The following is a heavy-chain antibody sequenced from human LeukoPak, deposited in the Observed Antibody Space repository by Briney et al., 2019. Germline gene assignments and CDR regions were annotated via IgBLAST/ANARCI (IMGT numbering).Heavy chain of an antibody. V-gene: IGHV4-34*01. D-gene: IGHD3-22*01. Sequence: PSETLSLACAVYGGSFSGYYWSWIRQPPRKGLEWIGEINHSGSTNYNPSLKSRVTISVDTSKNQFSLKLSSVTAADTAVYYCARIAYTSGYYLSDRRRWFDPWGQGTLVTVSS. J-gene: IGHJ5*02. CDR1: GGSFSGYY. CDR3: ARIAYTSGYYLSDRRRWFDP. CDR2: INHSGST.